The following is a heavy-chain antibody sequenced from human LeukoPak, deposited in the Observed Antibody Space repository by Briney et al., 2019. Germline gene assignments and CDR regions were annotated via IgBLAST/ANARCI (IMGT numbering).Heavy chain of an antibody. CDR3: ARDRRYFDWSSPYFDY. V-gene: IGHV3-7*01. CDR2: IKQDGSEK. Sequence: LPGGSLRLSCAASGFIFSSYWMSWVRQAPGKGLEWVANIKQDGSEKYYVDSVKGRFTISRDNAKNSLYLQMNSLRAEDTAVYYCARDRRYFDWSSPYFDYWGQGTLVTVSS. J-gene: IGHJ4*02. CDR1: GFIFSSYW. D-gene: IGHD3-9*01.